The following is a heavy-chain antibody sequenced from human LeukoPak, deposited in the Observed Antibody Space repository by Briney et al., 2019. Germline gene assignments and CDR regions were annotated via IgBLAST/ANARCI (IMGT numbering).Heavy chain of an antibody. CDR1: GGTFSSYA. CDR3: ARDLSADFWSGYYTNWFDP. CDR2: IIPIFGTA. D-gene: IGHD3-3*01. V-gene: IGHV1-69*06. Sequence: GASVKVSCKASGGTFSSYAISWVRQAPGQGLEWMGGIIPIFGTANYAQKFQGRVTITADKSTSTAYMELSSLRSEDTAVYYCARDLSADFWSGYYTNWFDPWGQGTLVTVSS. J-gene: IGHJ5*02.